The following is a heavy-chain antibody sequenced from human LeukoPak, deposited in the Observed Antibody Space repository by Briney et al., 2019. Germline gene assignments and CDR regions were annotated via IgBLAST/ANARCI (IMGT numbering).Heavy chain of an antibody. CDR2: INNDGSAT. D-gene: IGHD6-13*01. CDR1: GFTFRSSW. CDR3: ARDDYSSSWYHDY. J-gene: IGHJ4*02. V-gene: IGHV3-74*01. Sequence: HPGGSLRLSCAASGFTFRSSWMHWVRQGPGKGLVWVSRINNDGSATTYADSVKGRFTISRDTAKNTVFLQMNSLRAEDTAVYYCARDDYSSSWYHDYWGQGTLVTVSS.